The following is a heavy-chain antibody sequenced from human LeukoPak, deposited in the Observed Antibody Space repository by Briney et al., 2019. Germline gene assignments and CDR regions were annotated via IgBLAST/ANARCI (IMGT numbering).Heavy chain of an antibody. CDR1: GGSISIYY. D-gene: IGHD3-9*01. J-gene: IGHJ4*02. CDR3: ARGEDFERYYLAY. CDR2: IYYTGTT. V-gene: IGHV4-59*01. Sequence: PSETLSLTCSVSGGSISIYYWTWIRQIPGKGLEWIGYIYYTGTTNCNPLFESRATISVDTSKNQFSLKLTSVTAADTAVYFCARGEDFERYYLAYWGQGTLVTVSS.